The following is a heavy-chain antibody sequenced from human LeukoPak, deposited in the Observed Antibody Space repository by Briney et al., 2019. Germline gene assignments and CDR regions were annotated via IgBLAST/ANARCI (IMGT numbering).Heavy chain of an antibody. V-gene: IGHV6-1*01. Sequence: SQTLSLTCAISGDSISSNSAAWNWIRQSPSRGLEWLGRTYSRSKWYNDYAASVKSRITINPDTSKTQFSLQLNSVTPEDTAVYYCTRQQEGSFDYWGQGILVTVSS. J-gene: IGHJ4*02. CDR1: GDSISSNSAA. CDR3: TRQQEGSFDY. CDR2: TYSRSKWYN. D-gene: IGHD6-13*01.